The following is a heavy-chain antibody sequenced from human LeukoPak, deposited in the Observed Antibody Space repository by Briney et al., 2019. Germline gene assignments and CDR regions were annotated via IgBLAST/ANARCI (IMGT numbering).Heavy chain of an antibody. V-gene: IGHV4-39*01. J-gene: IGHJ5*02. Sequence: SETLSLTCTVSGGSISSSSYYWGWIRQPPGKGLEWIGSIYYSGSTYYNPSLNSRVTISVDTSKNQFSLKLSSVTAADTALYYCASSRKSRSRWYDGWFDPWGQGTLATVSS. CDR3: ASSRKSRSRWYDGWFDP. D-gene: IGHD6-13*01. CDR2: IYYSGST. CDR1: GGSISSSSYY.